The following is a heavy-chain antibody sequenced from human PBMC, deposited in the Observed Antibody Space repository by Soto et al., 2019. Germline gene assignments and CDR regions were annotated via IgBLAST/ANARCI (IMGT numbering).Heavy chain of an antibody. Sequence: QVQLQESGPGLVKPSQTLSLTCTVSGGSISSGGYYWSWIRQHPGKGLEWIGYIYYSGSTYYNPSHKSRVTISVDTSKNQFSLKLSSVTAADTAVYYCARDRAGALYFDYWGQGTLVTVSS. CDR2: IYYSGST. J-gene: IGHJ4*02. CDR1: GGSISSGGYY. CDR3: ARDRAGALYFDY. V-gene: IGHV4-31*03. D-gene: IGHD6-13*01.